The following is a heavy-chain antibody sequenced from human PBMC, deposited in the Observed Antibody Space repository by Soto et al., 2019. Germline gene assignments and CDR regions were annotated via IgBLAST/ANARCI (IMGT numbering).Heavy chain of an antibody. CDR3: AKAAVAGTCYYYYGMDV. J-gene: IGHJ6*02. V-gene: IGHV3-30*18. Sequence: QVQLVESGGGVVQPGRSLRLSCAASGFTCSSYGMHWVLQAPCKGLEWVAVISYDGSNKYYADSVKGRFTISRDNSKNTLYLQMNSLRAEYTAVYYCAKAAVAGTCYYYYGMDVWGHGTTVTVSS. D-gene: IGHD6-19*01. CDR1: GFTCSSYG. CDR2: ISYDGSNK.